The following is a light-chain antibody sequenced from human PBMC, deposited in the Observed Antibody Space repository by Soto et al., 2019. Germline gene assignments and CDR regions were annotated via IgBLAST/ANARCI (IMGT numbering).Light chain of an antibody. V-gene: IGKV3-15*01. CDR1: QSVSNN. J-gene: IGKJ1*01. CDR3: QKYNNWPET. CDR2: DAS. Sequence: DIVLTQSPGTLSLSPGERATLSCRASQSVSNNYLAWYQQKPGQAPRLLIYDASIRATGIPARLSGSGSGTEFTLTISSLQSEDFAVYFCQKYNNWPETFGQGTKVDIK.